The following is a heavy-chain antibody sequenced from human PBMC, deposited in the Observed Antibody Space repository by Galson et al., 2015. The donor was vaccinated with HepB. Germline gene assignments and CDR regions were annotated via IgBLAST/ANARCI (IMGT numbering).Heavy chain of an antibody. J-gene: IGHJ4*02. Sequence: SLRLSCAASGFTFSTYSMNWVRQPPGKGLEWISYISSSSNTIYYADSVKGRFTISRDNAKSPLFLQMSSLRVEDTAVYYCARVGYGPPIDYWGQGTLVTVSS. V-gene: IGHV3-48*01. D-gene: IGHD5-18*01. CDR3: ARVGYGPPIDY. CDR1: GFTFSTYS. CDR2: ISSSSNTI.